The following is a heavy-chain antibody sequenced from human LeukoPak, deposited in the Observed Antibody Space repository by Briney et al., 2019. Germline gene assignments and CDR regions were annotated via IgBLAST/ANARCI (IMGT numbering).Heavy chain of an antibody. CDR1: GGSISSYY. CDR3: ARAGLRWTADAFDI. D-gene: IGHD4-23*01. V-gene: IGHV4-59*01. Sequence: KPSETLSLTCTVSGGSISSYYWSWIRQPPGKGLEWIGYIYYSGSTNYNPSLKSRVTISVDTSKNQFSLKLSSVTAADTAVYYCARAGLRWTADAFDIWGQGTMVTVSS. CDR2: IYYSGST. J-gene: IGHJ3*02.